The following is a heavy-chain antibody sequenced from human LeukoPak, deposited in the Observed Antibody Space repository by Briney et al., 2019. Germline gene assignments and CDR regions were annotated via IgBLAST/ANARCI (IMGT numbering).Heavy chain of an antibody. D-gene: IGHD3-3*01. V-gene: IGHV4-38-2*02. CDR2: IYHSGST. Sequence: PSETLSLTCAVSGYSISSGYYWGWIRQPPGKGLEWIGSIYHSGSTYYNPSLKSRVTISVDTSKNQFSLKLSSVTAADTAVYYCAGDRPHYDFWSGYYSDPRDYWGQGTLVTVSS. CDR3: AGDRPHYDFWSGYYSDPRDY. J-gene: IGHJ4*02. CDR1: GYSISSGYY.